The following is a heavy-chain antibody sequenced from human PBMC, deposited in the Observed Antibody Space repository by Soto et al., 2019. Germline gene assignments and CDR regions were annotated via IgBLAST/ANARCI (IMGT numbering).Heavy chain of an antibody. CDR1: GGSISSYY. CDR3: ARDQMGCSGGSCYANYYYYGMDV. Sequence: LSLTCTVSGGSISSYYWSWIRQPAGKGLEWIGRIYTSGSTNYNPSLKSRVTMSVDTSKNQFSLKLSSVTAADTAVYYCARDQMGCSGGSCYANYYYYGMDVWGQGTTVTVSS. V-gene: IGHV4-4*07. J-gene: IGHJ6*02. CDR2: IYTSGST. D-gene: IGHD2-15*01.